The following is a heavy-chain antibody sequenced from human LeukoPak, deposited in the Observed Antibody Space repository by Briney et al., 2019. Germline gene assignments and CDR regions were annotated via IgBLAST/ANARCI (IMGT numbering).Heavy chain of an antibody. CDR3: ARDWWHNWNYGRGGVYYYYYMDV. CDR2: INPNSGGT. J-gene: IGHJ6*03. V-gene: IGHV1-2*02. D-gene: IGHD1-7*01. Sequence: ASVKVSCKASGYTFTGYYMHWVRQAPGQGLEWMGWINPNSGGTNYAQKFQGRVTMTRDTSISTAYMELSRLRSDDTAVYYCARDWWHNWNYGRGGVYYYYYMDVWGKGTTVTVSS. CDR1: GYTFTGYY.